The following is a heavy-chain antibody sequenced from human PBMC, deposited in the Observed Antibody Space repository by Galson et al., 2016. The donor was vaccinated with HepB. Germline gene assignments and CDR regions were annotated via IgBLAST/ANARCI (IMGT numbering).Heavy chain of an antibody. D-gene: IGHD3-16*01. CDR3: AGGTYHNWFDA. CDR2: VSPDGDKG. CDR1: GFTFSSFT. Sequence: SLRLSCAASGFTFSSFTMHWVRRAPGTGLEWLALVSPDGDKGYYADSVKGRFTISRDDAKNSLYLQMNSLRADDTAVYYCAGGTYHNWFDAWGQGTLVTVSS. V-gene: IGHV3-30*04. J-gene: IGHJ5*02.